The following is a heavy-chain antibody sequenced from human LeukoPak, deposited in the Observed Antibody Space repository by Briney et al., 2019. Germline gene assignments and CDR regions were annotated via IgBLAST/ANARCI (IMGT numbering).Heavy chain of an antibody. CDR3: ARHALLWFGELPPYFDY. V-gene: IGHV4-4*07. J-gene: IGHJ4*02. CDR1: GVSISSYY. D-gene: IGHD3-10*01. CDR2: IYTSGST. Sequence: SETLSLTCTVSGVSISSYYWSWIRQPAGKGLEWIGRIYTSGSTNYNPSLKSRVTMSVDTSKNQFSLKLSSVTAADTAVYYCARHALLWFGELPPYFDYWGQGTLVTVSS.